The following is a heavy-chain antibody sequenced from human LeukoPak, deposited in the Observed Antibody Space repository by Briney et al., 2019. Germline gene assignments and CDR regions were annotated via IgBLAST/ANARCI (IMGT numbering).Heavy chain of an antibody. Sequence: ASVKVSCKASGYTFTSYCINWVRQAPGQGLEWMGWISPYNGNTNYAQKLQGRVTMTTDTSTSTAYMELRSLRSDDTAVYYCARGGPVNSRGNFDYWGQGTLVTVSS. CDR2: ISPYNGNT. CDR1: GYTFTSYC. D-gene: IGHD3-16*01. CDR3: ARGGPVNSRGNFDY. V-gene: IGHV1-18*01. J-gene: IGHJ4*02.